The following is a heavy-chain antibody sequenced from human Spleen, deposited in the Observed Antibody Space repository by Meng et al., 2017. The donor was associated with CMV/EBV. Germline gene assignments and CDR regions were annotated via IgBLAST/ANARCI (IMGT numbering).Heavy chain of an antibody. Sequence: CKASGGTFSSYAISWVRQAAGQGLEWMGGIIPIFGTANYAQKFQGRVTITTDESTSTAYMELSSLRSEDTAVYYCARRDFWSGTFDYWGQGTLVTVSS. V-gene: IGHV1-69*05. CDR1: GGTFSSYA. CDR2: IIPIFGTA. D-gene: IGHD3-3*01. J-gene: IGHJ4*02. CDR3: ARRDFWSGTFDY.